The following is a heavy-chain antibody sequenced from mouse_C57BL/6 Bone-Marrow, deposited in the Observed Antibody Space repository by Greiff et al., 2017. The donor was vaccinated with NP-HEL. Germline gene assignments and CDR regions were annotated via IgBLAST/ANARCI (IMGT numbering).Heavy chain of an antibody. CDR3: ARDRGERDYYFDY. V-gene: IGHV3-6*01. CDR2: ISYDGSN. CDR1: GYSITSGYY. J-gene: IGHJ2*01. D-gene: IGHD3-3*01. Sequence: VQLQQSGPGLVKPSQSLSLTCSVTGYSITSGYYWNWIRQFPGNKLEWMGYISYDGSNNYNPSLKNRISITRDTSKNQFFLKLNSVTTEDTATYYCARDRGERDYYFDYWGQGTTLTVSS.